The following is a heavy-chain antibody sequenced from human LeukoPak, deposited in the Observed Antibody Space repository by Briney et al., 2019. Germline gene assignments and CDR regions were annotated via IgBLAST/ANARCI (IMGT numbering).Heavy chain of an antibody. CDR1: GFIFSSDT. V-gene: IGHV3-21*01. Sequence: GGSLRLSCAASGFIFSSDTMSWVRQAPGKGLEWVSSIGSSSQYIYYAESVRGRFNISRDNAKNSLYLQLNSLRAEDTAVYYCARDYGGPHYFDYWGQGTLVTVSS. D-gene: IGHD2-15*01. CDR2: IGSSSQYI. J-gene: IGHJ4*02. CDR3: ARDYGGPHYFDY.